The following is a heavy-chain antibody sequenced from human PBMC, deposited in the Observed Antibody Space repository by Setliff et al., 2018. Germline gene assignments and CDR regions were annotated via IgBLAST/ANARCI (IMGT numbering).Heavy chain of an antibody. J-gene: IGHJ6*03. CDR1: GGSISSYY. CDR2: IYTSGST. D-gene: IGHD3-10*01. V-gene: IGHV4-59*08. CDR3: ARHVGSRSRGYNYYYYYMDV. Sequence: PSETLSLTCTVSGGSISSYYWSWIRQPPGKGLEWIGYIYTSGSTNYNPSLKSRVTISFNTSRNQLSLKLTSVTAADTAVYCCARHVGSRSRGYNYYYYYMDVWGKGTTVTVSS.